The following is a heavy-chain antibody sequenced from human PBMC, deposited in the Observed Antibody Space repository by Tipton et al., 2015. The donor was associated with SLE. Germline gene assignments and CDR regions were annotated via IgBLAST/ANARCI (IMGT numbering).Heavy chain of an antibody. CDR3: ARAGGGATRNWFDP. Sequence: TLSLTCTVSGGSISSHYWSWIRQPPGKGLEWVGSIYYSGSTYYNPSLKSRVTMSVDTSKNQFFLNLSSVTAADTALYYCARAGGGATRNWFDPWGQGTLVTVSS. CDR2: IYYSGST. CDR1: GGSISSHY. D-gene: IGHD3-10*01. J-gene: IGHJ5*02. V-gene: IGHV4-59*04.